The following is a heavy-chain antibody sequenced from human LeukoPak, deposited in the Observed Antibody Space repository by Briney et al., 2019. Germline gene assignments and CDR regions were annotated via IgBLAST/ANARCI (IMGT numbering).Heavy chain of an antibody. CDR2: IYPGDSDT. CDR3: ARQSQWLVDNWFDP. D-gene: IGHD6-19*01. V-gene: IGHV5-51*01. J-gene: IGHJ5*02. Sequence: GESLKISCRGSGYSFTSYWIGWVRHMPGKGLEWMGIIYPGDSDTRYAPSFQGQVTISADKSISTAYVQWSSLKASDTAMYYCARQSQWLVDNWFDPWGQGTLVTVSS. CDR1: GYSFTSYW.